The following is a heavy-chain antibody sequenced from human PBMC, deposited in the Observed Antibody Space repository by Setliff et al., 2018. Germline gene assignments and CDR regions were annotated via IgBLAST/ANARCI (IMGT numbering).Heavy chain of an antibody. CDR2: ISHLGIT. CDR3: AGSTVTQVDY. D-gene: IGHD4-17*01. J-gene: IGHJ4*02. Sequence: SETLSLTCTVSGGPISSYFWSWIRQPPGKGLEWIGYISHLGITSYNPSLKSRVTISVDTSKNHFSLKLSSVTAADTAVYYCAGSTVTQVDYWGQGTLVTVSS. CDR1: GGPISSYF. V-gene: IGHV4-59*08.